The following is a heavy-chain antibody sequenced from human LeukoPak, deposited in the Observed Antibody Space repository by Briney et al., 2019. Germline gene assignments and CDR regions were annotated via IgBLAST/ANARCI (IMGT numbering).Heavy chain of an antibody. J-gene: IGHJ4*02. CDR3: ARSVHSGYEDPYYFDY. Sequence: GASVKVSCTASGYTFTSYGISWVRQAPGQGLEWMGWMNPNSGNTGYAQKFQGRVTMTRNTSISTAYMELSSLRSEDTAVYYCARSVHSGYEDPYYFDYWGQGTLVTVSS. D-gene: IGHD5-12*01. CDR2: MNPNSGNT. V-gene: IGHV1-8*02. CDR1: GYTFTSYG.